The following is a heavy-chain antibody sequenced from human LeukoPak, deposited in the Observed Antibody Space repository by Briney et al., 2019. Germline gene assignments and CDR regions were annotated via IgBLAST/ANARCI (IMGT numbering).Heavy chain of an antibody. CDR1: GYSISSGYY. Sequence: SETPSLTCAVSGYSISSGYYWGWIRQPPGKGLEWIGSIYHSGSSYYKPSLKSRVTISVDTSKNQFSLKLSSVTAADTAVYYCASPAIAAAGTGFDYWGQGTLVTVSS. V-gene: IGHV4-38-2*01. CDR2: IYHSGSS. D-gene: IGHD6-13*01. CDR3: ASPAIAAAGTGFDY. J-gene: IGHJ4*02.